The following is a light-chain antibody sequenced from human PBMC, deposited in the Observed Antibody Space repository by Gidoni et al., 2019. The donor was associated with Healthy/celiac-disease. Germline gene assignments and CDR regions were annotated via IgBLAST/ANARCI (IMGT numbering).Light chain of an antibody. CDR1: QSVSSSY. Sequence: IVLTQSPGSLSLSPGERATLSCRASQSVSSSYLAWYQQKPGQAPRLLIYGASSRATGIPDRFSSSWCGTDFTLTISRLQHEDVAVYYCQQYGSSPYTFGQGTKLEIK. V-gene: IGKV3-20*01. CDR2: GAS. CDR3: QQYGSSPYT. J-gene: IGKJ2*01.